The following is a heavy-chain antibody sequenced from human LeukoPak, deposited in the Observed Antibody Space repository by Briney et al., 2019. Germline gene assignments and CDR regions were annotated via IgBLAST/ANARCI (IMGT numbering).Heavy chain of an antibody. J-gene: IGHJ3*02. CDR1: GFTFSSYA. Sequence: GGSLRLSCAASGFTFSSYAMSWVRQAPGKGLEWVSAISGSGGSTYYADSVKGRFTISRDNAKNSLYLQMNSLRAEDTAVYYCARDTRLTKGMTAFDIWGQGTMVTVSS. D-gene: IGHD4-17*01. CDR2: ISGSGGST. CDR3: ARDTRLTKGMTAFDI. V-gene: IGHV3-23*01.